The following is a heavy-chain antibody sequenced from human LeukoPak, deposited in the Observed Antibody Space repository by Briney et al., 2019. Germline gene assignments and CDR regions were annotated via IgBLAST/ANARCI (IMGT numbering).Heavy chain of an antibody. CDR1: GCTFKNYG. J-gene: IGHJ5*02. D-gene: IGHD3-22*01. Sequence: PGGTLGLSFAASGCTFKNYGMSWGRQAPGTGLEWGATLTGVGNTYYADSVKGRLTISTENSKNTLYLQLNSLRADDTAVYYYAKDPDSRGYYPLEYNWFDPWGQGTMVTVSS. CDR3: AKDPDSRGYYPLEYNWFDP. V-gene: IGHV3-23*01. CDR2: LTGVGNT.